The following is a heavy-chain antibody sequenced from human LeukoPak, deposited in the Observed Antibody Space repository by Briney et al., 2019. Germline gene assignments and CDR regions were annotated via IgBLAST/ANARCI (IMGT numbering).Heavy chain of an antibody. D-gene: IGHD1-20*01. CDR3: ARPYSWNDVDAFDI. Sequence: SETLSLTCAVSGYSISSGYYWGWIRQPPGKGLEWIGSIYHSGSTYYNPSLKSRVTISVDTSKNQFSLKLSSVTAADTAVYYCARPYSWNDVDAFDIWGQGTMVTVSS. CDR1: GYSISSGYY. CDR2: IYHSGST. J-gene: IGHJ3*02. V-gene: IGHV4-38-2*01.